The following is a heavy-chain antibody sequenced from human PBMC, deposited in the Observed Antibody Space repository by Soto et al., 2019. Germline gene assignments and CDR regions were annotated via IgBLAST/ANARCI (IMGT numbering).Heavy chain of an antibody. CDR1: GFTFSSYY. D-gene: IGHD4-17*01. J-gene: IGHJ4*02. CDR2: INTDGTST. V-gene: IGHV3-74*01. Sequence: GGSLRLSCAASGFTFSSYYMHWVRQVPGKGLVWVSGINTDGTSTNYADSVKGQLTISRDNAKNTLYLQMNSLRAEDTAVDYCARDTVTTQTWVGLDYWGQGALVTVSS. CDR3: ARDTVTTQTWVGLDY.